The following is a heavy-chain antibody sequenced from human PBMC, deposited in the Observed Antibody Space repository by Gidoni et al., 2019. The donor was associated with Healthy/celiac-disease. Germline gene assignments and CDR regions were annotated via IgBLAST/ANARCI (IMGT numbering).Heavy chain of an antibody. CDR1: GFPVSSNY. Sequence: EVQLVETGGGLIQPGGSLGLSCAASGFPVSSNYMSWVRQAPGKGLEWVSVIYSGGSTYYADSVKGRFTISRDNSKNTLYLQMNSLRAEDTAVYYCARGSPYDFWSGYLFDYWGQGTLVTVSS. CDR3: ARGSPYDFWSGYLFDY. J-gene: IGHJ4*02. CDR2: IYSGGST. V-gene: IGHV3-53*02. D-gene: IGHD3-3*01.